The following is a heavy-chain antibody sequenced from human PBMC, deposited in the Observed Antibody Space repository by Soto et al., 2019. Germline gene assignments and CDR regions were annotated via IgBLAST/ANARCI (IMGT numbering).Heavy chain of an antibody. V-gene: IGHV1-8*01. J-gene: IGHJ4*02. CDR1: GYTFTSYD. CDR3: ARVRGSQYYALGSYAIFDY. D-gene: IGHD3-10*01. Sequence: QVQLVQSGAEVKKPGASVKVSCKTSGYTFTSYDINWVRQATGQGLEWMAWMNPNNGDTGYAPKFQCRVTLTKNTSISTAYMELSSLTSEDTAVYYCARVRGSQYYALGSYAIFDYWGQGTLVTVSS. CDR2: MNPNNGDT.